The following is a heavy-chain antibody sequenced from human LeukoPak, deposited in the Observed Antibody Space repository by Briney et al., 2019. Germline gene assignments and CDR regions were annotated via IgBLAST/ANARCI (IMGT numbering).Heavy chain of an antibody. Sequence: PSETLSLTCTVSGGSISSYYWSWIRQPAGKGLEWIGRIHTSGSTNYNPSLKSRVTMSVDTSKNQFSLKLSSVTAADTAVYYCARDPGQWLAEDPYYFDYWGQGTLVTVSS. D-gene: IGHD6-19*01. CDR2: IHTSGST. V-gene: IGHV4-4*07. J-gene: IGHJ4*02. CDR1: GGSISSYY. CDR3: ARDPGQWLAEDPYYFDY.